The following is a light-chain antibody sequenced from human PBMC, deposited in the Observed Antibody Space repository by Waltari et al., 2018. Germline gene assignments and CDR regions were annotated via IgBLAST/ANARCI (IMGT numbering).Light chain of an antibody. V-gene: IGLV2-23*01. CDR2: EGS. Sequence: QSALTQPASVSGSPGQSITISCTGTSSDVGRYNLVSSYQQHPGKAPQLMLYEGSKGPSGVSYRVSGSQSGNTASLTISGLQSEDEADYYCCSYAGSSTVVFGGGTKLTVL. CDR1: SSDVGRYNL. J-gene: IGLJ2*01. CDR3: CSYAGSSTVV.